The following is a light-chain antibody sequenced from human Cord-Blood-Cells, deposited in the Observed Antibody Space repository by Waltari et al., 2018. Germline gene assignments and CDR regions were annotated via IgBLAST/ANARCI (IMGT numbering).Light chain of an antibody. CDR1: SSDVGGYNY. CDR2: EVS. CDR3: SSYTSSSLYV. J-gene: IGLJ1*01. V-gene: IGLV2-14*01. Sequence: QSALTQPASVSGSPGQSLTISCPGTSSDVGGYNYVSWYQQHPGKAPKLMIYEVSNRPSGVSNRFSGSKSGNTASLTISGLQAEDEADYYCSSYTSSSLYVFGTGTKVTVL.